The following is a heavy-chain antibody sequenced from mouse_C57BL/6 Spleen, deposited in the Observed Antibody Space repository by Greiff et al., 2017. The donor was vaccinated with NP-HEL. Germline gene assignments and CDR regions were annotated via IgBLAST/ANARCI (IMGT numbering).Heavy chain of an antibody. D-gene: IGHD2-1*01. J-gene: IGHJ4*01. CDR2: IDPSDSYT. CDR1: GYTFTSYW. Sequence: VKQSCKASGYTFTSYWMHWVKQRPGQGLEWIGEIDPSDSYTNYNQKFKGKSTLTVDKSSSTAYMQLSSLTSEDSAVYYCARSGGNYFYYAMDYWGQGTSVTVSS. CDR3: ARSGGNYFYYAMDY. V-gene: IGHV1-69*01.